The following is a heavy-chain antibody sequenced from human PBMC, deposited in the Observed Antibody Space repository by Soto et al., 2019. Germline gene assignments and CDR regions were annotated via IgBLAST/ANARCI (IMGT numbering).Heavy chain of an antibody. CDR3: AGDVRHNWFDA. Sequence: EVQLVESGGDLVQPGGSLRLSCEASRGAFGYYWMHWVRQAPGKGLVWVSRINRDANDIIYADSVKGRFTASRDNGKNIVFPKTNGLRVEDTAVYYCAGDVRHNWFDAWGERTLVTVYS. D-gene: IGHD3-10*02. CDR1: RGAFGYYW. J-gene: IGHJ5*02. CDR2: INRDANDI. V-gene: IGHV3-74*01.